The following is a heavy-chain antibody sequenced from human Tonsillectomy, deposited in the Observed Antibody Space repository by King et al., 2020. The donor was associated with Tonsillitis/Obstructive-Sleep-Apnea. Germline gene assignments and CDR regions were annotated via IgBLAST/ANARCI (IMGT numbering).Heavy chain of an antibody. D-gene: IGHD3-3*01. CDR3: ARNEWDYDVWRDSAGGLEP. V-gene: IGHV4-59*08. CDR2: VYYSGNT. J-gene: IGHJ5*02. Sequence: VQLQESGPGLVKPSETLSLTCTVSGGSISSYYWSWIRQPPGKGLHWIGYVYYSGNTNYNPSLKSRVTISVDTSKNQFSLNLSSVTAADTAVYYCARNEWDYDVWRDSAGGLEPWGQGTLVTVSS. CDR1: GGSISSYY.